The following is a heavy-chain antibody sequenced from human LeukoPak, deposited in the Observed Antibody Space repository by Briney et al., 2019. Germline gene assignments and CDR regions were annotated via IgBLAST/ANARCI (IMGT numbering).Heavy chain of an antibody. Sequence: GGSLGLSCGVSGFXLXXXXVXWVXXXPXRXXEGGSVFYVGGATYYADSVKGRFTISRDNSDNTLYLQMKSLRAEDTAVYYCARGDGYNFFDYWGQGTLVTVSS. J-gene: IGHJ4*02. CDR3: ARGDGYNFFDY. CDR1: GFXLXXXX. D-gene: IGHD5-24*01. CDR2: FYVGGAT. V-gene: IGHV3-53*01.